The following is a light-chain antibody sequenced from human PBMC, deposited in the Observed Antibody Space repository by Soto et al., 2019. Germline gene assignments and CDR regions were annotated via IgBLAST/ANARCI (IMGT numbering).Light chain of an antibody. CDR1: QSISSW. CDR2: DAS. J-gene: IGKJ1*01. V-gene: IGKV1-5*01. CDR3: QQYNSQGT. Sequence: DIQMTQSPSTLSASVGDRVTITCRASQSISSWLAWYQQKPGKAPKLLIYDASSLESGVPSRFSGSGSGTEFTLPISSLQPDDFATYYCQQYNSQGTFGQGNKVEIK.